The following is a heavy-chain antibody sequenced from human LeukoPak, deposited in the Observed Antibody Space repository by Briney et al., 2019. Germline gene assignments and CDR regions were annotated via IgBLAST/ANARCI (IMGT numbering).Heavy chain of an antibody. Sequence: PSETLSLTCTVSGGSLSSFYWSWIRQPPGKGLEWIGYIYYSGSTNYNPSLKSRVTISVDTSKNQFSLKQSSVTAADTAVYYCARHSGSRDGFDIWGQGTMVTVSS. CDR1: GGSLSSFY. V-gene: IGHV4-59*08. CDR2: IYYSGST. D-gene: IGHD1-26*01. CDR3: ARHSGSRDGFDI. J-gene: IGHJ3*02.